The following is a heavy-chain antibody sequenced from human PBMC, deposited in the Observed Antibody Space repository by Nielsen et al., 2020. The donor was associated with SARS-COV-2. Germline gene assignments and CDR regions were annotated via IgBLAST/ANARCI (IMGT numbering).Heavy chain of an antibody. CDR2: IYYSGST. J-gene: IGHJ3*02. CDR3: ARKRGYSYGNAFDI. V-gene: IGHV4-59*08. D-gene: IGHD5-18*01. CDR1: GGSISSYY. Sequence: SETLSLTCTVSGGSISSYYWSWIRQPPGKGLEWIGYIYYSGSTNYNPSLKSRVTISVDTSKNQFSLKLSSVTAADTAVYYCARKRGYSYGNAFDIWGQGTMVTVSS.